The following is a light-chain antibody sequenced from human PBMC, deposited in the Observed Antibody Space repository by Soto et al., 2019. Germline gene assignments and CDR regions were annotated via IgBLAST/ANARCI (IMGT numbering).Light chain of an antibody. CDR3: CSYAGSYSYV. Sequence: QSALTQPRSVSGSPGQSVTISCTGTSSDVGGYNYVSWYQQHPGKAPKLMIYDVSTRPSGVPDGFSGSKSGNTASLTISGLQAEDEADYYCCSYAGSYSYVFGTGTKLTVL. CDR2: DVS. V-gene: IGLV2-11*01. J-gene: IGLJ1*01. CDR1: SSDVGGYNY.